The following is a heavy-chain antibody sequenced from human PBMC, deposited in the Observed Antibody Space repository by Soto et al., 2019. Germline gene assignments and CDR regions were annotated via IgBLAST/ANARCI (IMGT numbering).Heavy chain of an antibody. CDR3: ARGRYCLTGRCFPNWFDS. J-gene: IGHJ5*01. V-gene: IGHV4-30-4*01. CDR1: GDSISTVDYF. Sequence: SETLSLTCSVSGDSISTVDYFWAWIRQPPGQALEYIGYIYKSATTYYNPSFESRVAISLDTSKSQFSLNVTPVTAADTAVYFCARGRYCLTGRCFPNWFDSWGQGTLVTVSS. D-gene: IGHD2-15*01. CDR2: IYKSATT.